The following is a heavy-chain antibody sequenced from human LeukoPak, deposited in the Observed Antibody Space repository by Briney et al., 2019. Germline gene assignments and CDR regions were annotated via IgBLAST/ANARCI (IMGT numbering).Heavy chain of an antibody. D-gene: IGHD1-26*01. CDR1: GFTFSSYW. CDR3: AKDGGRWDFDY. J-gene: IGHJ4*02. Sequence: PGGSLRLSCAASGFTFSSYWMHWVRQAPGRGLVWVSRINSDGSSTSYADSVRGRFTISRDNAKNTLYLQTNSLRVEDTAVYYCAKDGGRWDFDYWGQGTLVTVSS. V-gene: IGHV3-74*01. CDR2: INSDGSST.